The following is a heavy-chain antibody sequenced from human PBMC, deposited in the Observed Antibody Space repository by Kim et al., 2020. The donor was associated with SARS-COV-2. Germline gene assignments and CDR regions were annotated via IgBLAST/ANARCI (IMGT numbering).Heavy chain of an antibody. CDR2: IKSKTDVGTP. CDR1: GFTFSNAW. D-gene: IGHD2-2*01. V-gene: IGHV3-15*01. J-gene: IGHJ4*02. Sequence: GGSLRLSCAASGFTFSNAWMSWVRQPPGKGLAWVGRIKSKTDVGTPDYAAPVKGRFTISRDDSKNTLYLQMNSLKTEDTAVYYCTTGGRVPAAPPYYWGQGTLVTVSS. CDR3: TTGGRVPAAPPYY.